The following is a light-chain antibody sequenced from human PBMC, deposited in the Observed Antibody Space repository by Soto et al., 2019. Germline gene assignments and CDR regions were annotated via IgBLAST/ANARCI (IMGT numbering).Light chain of an antibody. CDR1: QSIGNY. J-gene: IGKJ3*01. Sequence: EVVLTQSPATLSLSPGEGATLSCRASQSIGNYLAWYQQKPGQAPRLLIYATSNRATGIPARSSGSGSGTDFTLTISSLEPEDFAVYYCQQRSSWSFTFGPGTKVDIK. V-gene: IGKV3-11*01. CDR2: ATS. CDR3: QQRSSWSFT.